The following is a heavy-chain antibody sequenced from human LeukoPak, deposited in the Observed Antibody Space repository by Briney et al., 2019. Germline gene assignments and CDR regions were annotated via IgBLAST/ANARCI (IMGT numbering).Heavy chain of an antibody. V-gene: IGHV1-18*01. D-gene: IGHD1-26*01. J-gene: IGHJ3*02. CDR1: GYTFTSYG. Sequence: GASVKVSCKASGYTFTSYGISWVRQAPGQGLEWMGWISAYNGNTNYAQKLQGRVTMTTDTSTSTAYMELRSLRSEDTAVYYCARDSDIVGAIDAFDIWGQGTMVTVSS. CDR2: ISAYNGNT. CDR3: ARDSDIVGAIDAFDI.